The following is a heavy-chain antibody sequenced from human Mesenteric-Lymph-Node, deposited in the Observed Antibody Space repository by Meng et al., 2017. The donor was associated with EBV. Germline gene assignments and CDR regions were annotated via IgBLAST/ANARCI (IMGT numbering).Heavy chain of an antibody. J-gene: IGHJ4*02. V-gene: IGHV3-74*01. CDR1: GFTFSSYW. Sequence: EWQWGDSGGGFVQPGASLRLSCAGSGFTFSSYWMHWVRQAPGKGLVWVSHINTYGSRTDYADSVKGRFTISRDNAKNTLSLQMNSLRAEDTAVYYCTSDLGGATDFWGQGTLVTVSS. CDR3: TSDLGGATDF. CDR2: INTYGSRT. D-gene: IGHD1-26*01.